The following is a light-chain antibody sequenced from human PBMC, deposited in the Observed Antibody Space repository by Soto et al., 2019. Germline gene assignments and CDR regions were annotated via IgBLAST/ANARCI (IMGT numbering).Light chain of an antibody. V-gene: IGLV2-14*01. Sequence: QSALTQPASVSGSPGQSITISCTGTSSDVGAYSYVSWYQQHPGKAPKLMIYEVSNRPAGVSNRFSGSKSVNTASLTISGLQAEDEADYYCSSYTTTSSYVFGTGTKVT. J-gene: IGLJ1*01. CDR1: SSDVGAYSY. CDR2: EVS. CDR3: SSYTTTSSYV.